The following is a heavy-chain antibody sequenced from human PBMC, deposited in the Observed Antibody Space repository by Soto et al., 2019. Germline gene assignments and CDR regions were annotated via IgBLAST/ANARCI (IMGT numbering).Heavy chain of an antibody. CDR3: ARDSLGLMRDFAY. D-gene: IGHD3-16*01. CDR1: GFTFSSYS. J-gene: IGHJ4*02. V-gene: IGHV3-48*02. Sequence: VQLVESGGGLVQPGGSLRLSCAASGFTFSSYSMTWVRQAPGKGLEWVSDISSSSSTIYYADSVKGRFTISRDNAKNSLYLQMNSLRDEDTAVYYCARDSLGLMRDFAYWGQGTLVTVSS. CDR2: ISSSSSTI.